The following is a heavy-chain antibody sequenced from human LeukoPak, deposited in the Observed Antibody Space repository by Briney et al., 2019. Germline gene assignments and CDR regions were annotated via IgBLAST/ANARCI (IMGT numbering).Heavy chain of an antibody. Sequence: PGGSLRLSCAASGFTFSNYAMHWVRQAPGKGLEYGSAISSNGGSTYYANSVKGRFTISRDNSKNTLYLQMGSLRAGDMAVYYCARDRWGCTSTSCYDFGYWGQGTLVTVSS. CDR1: GFTFSNYA. CDR2: ISSNGGST. D-gene: IGHD2-2*01. CDR3: ARDRWGCTSTSCYDFGY. J-gene: IGHJ4*02. V-gene: IGHV3-64*01.